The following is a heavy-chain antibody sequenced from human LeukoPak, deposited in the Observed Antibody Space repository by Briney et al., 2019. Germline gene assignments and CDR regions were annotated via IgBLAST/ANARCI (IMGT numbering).Heavy chain of an antibody. CDR1: GFTVSSNY. Sequence: PGGSLRLSCAASGFTVSSNYMSWVRQAPGKGLEWVSVIYSGGSTYYADSVKGRFTISRDNSKDTLYLQMNSLRAEDTAVYYCARAGQRAYFDYWGQGTLVTVSS. CDR2: IYSGGST. V-gene: IGHV3-66*02. CDR3: ARAGQRAYFDY. J-gene: IGHJ4*02.